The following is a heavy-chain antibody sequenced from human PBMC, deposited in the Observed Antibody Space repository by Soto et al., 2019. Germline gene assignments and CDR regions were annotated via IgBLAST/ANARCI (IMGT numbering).Heavy chain of an antibody. Sequence: SQTLSLTCDISGDSVSSSSAAWNWIKQSPSRGLEWLGRTYYRSKWIHEYTVSMESRITINPDTSKNQFSLHIYSVTPEDTAVYYCAGVVWFRGMDVWGQGTPVTVSS. CDR3: AGVVWFRGMDV. J-gene: IGHJ6*02. CDR1: GDSVSSSSAA. D-gene: IGHD3-16*01. V-gene: IGHV6-1*01. CDR2: TYYRSKWIH.